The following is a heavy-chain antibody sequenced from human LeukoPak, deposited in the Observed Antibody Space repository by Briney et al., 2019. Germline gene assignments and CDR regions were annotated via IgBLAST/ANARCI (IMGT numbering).Heavy chain of an antibody. CDR3: ARSGSGSYDAFDI. J-gene: IGHJ3*02. D-gene: IGHD3-10*01. V-gene: IGHV4-38-2*01. CDR2: IYHSGST. Sequence: PSETLSLTGAVSGYSISSGYYWGWIRQPPGKGLEWIGSIYHSGSTYYNPSLKSRVTISVDTSKNQFSLKLSSVTAADTAVYYCARSGSGSYDAFDIWGQGTMVTVSS. CDR1: GYSISSGYY.